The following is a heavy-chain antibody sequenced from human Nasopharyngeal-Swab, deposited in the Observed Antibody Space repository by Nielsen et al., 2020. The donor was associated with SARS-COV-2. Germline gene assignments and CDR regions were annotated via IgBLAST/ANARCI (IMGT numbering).Heavy chain of an antibody. D-gene: IGHD2-2*01. Sequence: GESLKISCAASGFTFSSYSMNWVRQAPGKGLEWVSSISSSSSYIYYADSVKGRFTISRDNAKNSLYLQMNSLRAEDTAVYYCAREDIVVVAAGSYYGMDVWGQGTTVTVSS. CDR1: GFTFSSYS. J-gene: IGHJ6*02. V-gene: IGHV3-21*01. CDR2: ISSSSSYI. CDR3: AREDIVVVAAGSYYGMDV.